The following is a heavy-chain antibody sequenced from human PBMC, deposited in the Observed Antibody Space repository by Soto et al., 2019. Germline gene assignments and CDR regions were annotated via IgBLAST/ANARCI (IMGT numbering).Heavy chain of an antibody. J-gene: IGHJ4*02. CDR1: GYTFTTYD. CDR2: MNPSTGKT. D-gene: IGHD3-3*01. Sequence: ASVKVSCKASGYTFTTYDIHWVRQATGQGPEWMGWMNPSTGKTGYAQQFLGRVTMTRDTSISPAYMELSSLRSEDTAVYYCASGRFGEWLLKYWGQGALVTVSS. CDR3: ASGRFGEWLLKY. V-gene: IGHV1-8*02.